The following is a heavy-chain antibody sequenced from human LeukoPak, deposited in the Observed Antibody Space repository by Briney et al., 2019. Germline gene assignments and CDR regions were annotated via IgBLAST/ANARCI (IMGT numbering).Heavy chain of an antibody. CDR2: IYYSGST. CDR3: ARVGSXSSGYFRYYYYMDV. J-gene: IGHJ6*03. Sequence: PSETLSLTCTVSGGSISSGGYYWSWIRQHPGKGLEWSGYIYYSGSTYYNPSLKSRVTISVDTSKNQFSLKLSSVTAADTAVYYCARVGSXSSGYFRYYYYMDVWGKGTTVTVSS. V-gene: IGHV4-31*03. D-gene: IGHD3-22*01. CDR1: GGSISSGGYY.